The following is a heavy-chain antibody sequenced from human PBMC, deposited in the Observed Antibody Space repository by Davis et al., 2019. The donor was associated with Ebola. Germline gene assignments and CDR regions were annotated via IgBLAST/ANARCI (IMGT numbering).Heavy chain of an antibody. V-gene: IGHV3-11*06. D-gene: IGHD2-15*01. CDR3: ARKLPNYYYYGMDV. CDR2: ISSSSSYT. Sequence: GESLKISCAASGFTFSDYYISWIRQAPWKGLEWVSYISSSSSYTNYADSVKGRFTISRDNAKNSLYLQMNSLRAEDTAVYYCARKLPNYYYYGMDVWGQGTTVTVSS. J-gene: IGHJ6*02. CDR1: GFTFSDYY.